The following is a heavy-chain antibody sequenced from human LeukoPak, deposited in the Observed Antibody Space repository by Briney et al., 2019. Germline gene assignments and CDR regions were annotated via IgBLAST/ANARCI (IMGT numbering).Heavy chain of an antibody. J-gene: IGHJ4*02. CDR3: ARRAGAYSHPYDY. V-gene: IGHV3-15*01. D-gene: IGHD4/OR15-4a*01. Sequence: GGSLRLSCAASGFTFSKAWMSWVRQAPGKGLEWVGRIKSKTDGGTTDYAAPVEGRFTISRDDSKNTLYLQMNSLKTEDTAVYYCARRAGAYSHPYDYWGQGTLVTVSS. CDR2: IKSKTDGGTT. CDR1: GFTFSKAW.